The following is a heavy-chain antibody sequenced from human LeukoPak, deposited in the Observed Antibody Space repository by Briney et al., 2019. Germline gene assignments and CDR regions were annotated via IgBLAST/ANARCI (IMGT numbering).Heavy chain of an antibody. V-gene: IGHV4-30-4*01. CDR1: GGSISSGDYY. D-gene: IGHD5-12*01. Sequence: KSSQTLSLTCTVSGGSISSGDYYWSWIRQPPGKGLEWIGYIYYSGSTYYNPSLKSRVTISVDTSKNQFSLKLSSVTAADTAVYYCDRYSGYDDGYDYWGQGTLVTVSS. CDR3: DRYSGYDDGYDY. CDR2: IYYSGST. J-gene: IGHJ4*02.